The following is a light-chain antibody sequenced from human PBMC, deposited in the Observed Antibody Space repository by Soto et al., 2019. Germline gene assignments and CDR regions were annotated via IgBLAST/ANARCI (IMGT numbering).Light chain of an antibody. V-gene: IGLV2-14*01. J-gene: IGLJ3*02. CDR1: SSDIGGYNF. Sequence: QSALTQPASVSGSPGQSITISCTGTSSDIGGYNFVSWYRQHPGKAPKLLIYEVSNRPSGVSSRFSASKSGNTASLTISGLQAEDEADYYCSSYAGRDSWRFGGGTKLTVL. CDR2: EVS. CDR3: SSYAGRDSWR.